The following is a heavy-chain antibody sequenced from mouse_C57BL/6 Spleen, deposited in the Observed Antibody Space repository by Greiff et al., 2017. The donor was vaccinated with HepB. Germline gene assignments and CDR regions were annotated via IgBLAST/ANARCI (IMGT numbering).Heavy chain of an antibody. J-gene: IGHJ2*01. D-gene: IGHD1-1*01. CDR2: IHPNSGST. CDR3: ARPYITTVVGGYYFDY. V-gene: IGHV1-64*01. CDR1: GYTFTSYW. Sequence: VQLQQSGAELVKPGASVKLSCKASGYTFTSYWMHWVKQRPGQGLEWIGMIHPNSGSTNYNEKFKSKATLTVDKSSSTAYMQLSSLTSEDSAVYYCARPYITTVVGGYYFDYWGQGTTLTVSS.